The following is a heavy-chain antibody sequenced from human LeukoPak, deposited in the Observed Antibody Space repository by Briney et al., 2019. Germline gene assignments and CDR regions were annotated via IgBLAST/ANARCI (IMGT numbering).Heavy chain of an antibody. Sequence: SETLSLTCAVYGGSFSGYCWSWIRQPPGKGLEWIGEINHSGSTNYNPSLKSRVTISVDTSKNQFSLKLSSVTAADTAVYYCARGPTFPAIGSLIDYWGQGTLVTVSS. CDR2: INHSGST. CDR3: ARGPTFPAIGSLIDY. CDR1: GGSFSGYC. V-gene: IGHV4-34*01. D-gene: IGHD3-10*01. J-gene: IGHJ4*02.